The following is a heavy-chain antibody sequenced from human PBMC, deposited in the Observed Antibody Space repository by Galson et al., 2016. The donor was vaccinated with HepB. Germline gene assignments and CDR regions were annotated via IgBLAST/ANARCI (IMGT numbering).Heavy chain of an antibody. CDR1: GFTSSHYS. Sequence: SLRLSCAASGFTSSHYSMIWVRQAPGKGLEWISYISGTSPTIYYADSVRGRFTVSRDNAKNSLYLQMNILRDEDTAVYYCARVSYITMMVVVVDPWGQGTLVTVSS. D-gene: IGHD3-22*01. CDR3: ARVSYITMMVVVVDP. CDR2: ISGTSPTI. V-gene: IGHV3-48*02. J-gene: IGHJ5*02.